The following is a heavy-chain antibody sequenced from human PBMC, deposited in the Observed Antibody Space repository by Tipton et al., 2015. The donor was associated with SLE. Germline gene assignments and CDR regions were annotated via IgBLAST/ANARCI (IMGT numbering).Heavy chain of an antibody. CDR3: ARARLIYYFDF. CDR2: VYYSGTT. Sequence: TLSLTCTVSGDSISGHYWSWIRQPPEKRLEWIGYVYYSGTTNYNPSLKSRVTMSVDTSKNHFSLKLTSVIAADTAVYYCARARLIYYFDFWGQGTLVTVSS. D-gene: IGHD3-3*02. V-gene: IGHV4-59*11. J-gene: IGHJ4*02. CDR1: GDSISGHY.